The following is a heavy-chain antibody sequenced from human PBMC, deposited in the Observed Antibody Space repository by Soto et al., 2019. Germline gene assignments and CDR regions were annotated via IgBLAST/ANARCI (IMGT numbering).Heavy chain of an antibody. D-gene: IGHD6-13*01. CDR3: ARGKGIAAAGPTDY. Sequence: SSETLSLTCAVYGGSFSGYYWSWIRQPPGKGLEWIGEINHSGSTNYNPSLKSRVTISVDTSKNQFSLKLSSVTAADTAVYYCARGKGIAAAGPTDYWGQGTLVTVSS. CDR2: INHSGST. V-gene: IGHV4-34*01. J-gene: IGHJ4*02. CDR1: GGSFSGYY.